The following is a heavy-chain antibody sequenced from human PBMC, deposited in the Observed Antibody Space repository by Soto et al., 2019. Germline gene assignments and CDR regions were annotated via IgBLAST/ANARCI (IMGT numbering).Heavy chain of an antibody. CDR1: GGTFSSYA. CDR3: ARDNYDILTGYHLFYGIDV. Sequence: GASVKVSCKASGGTFSSYAISWVRQAPGQGLEWMGGIIPIFGTANYAQKFQGRVTITADESTSTAYMELSSLRSEDTAVYYCARDNYDILTGYHLFYGIDVWGQGTTVTVSS. V-gene: IGHV1-69*13. D-gene: IGHD3-9*01. J-gene: IGHJ6*02. CDR2: IIPIFGTA.